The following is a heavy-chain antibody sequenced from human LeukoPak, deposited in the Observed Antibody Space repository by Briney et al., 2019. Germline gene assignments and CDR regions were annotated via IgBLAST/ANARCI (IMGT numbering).Heavy chain of an antibody. V-gene: IGHV1-69*01. J-gene: IGHJ6*02. D-gene: IGHD1-26*01. CDR3: AREKWVPPYYFYGMDA. CDR1: GDTFSSYL. Sequence: GSSVKVSCKASGDTFSSYLINWVRQAPGQGLEWMGGIIPLSHTTSYAQKFQGRVTITADESTSTAYMELSRLRSDDTAVYYCAREKWVPPYYFYGMDAWGLGTTLTVSS. CDR2: IIPLSHTT.